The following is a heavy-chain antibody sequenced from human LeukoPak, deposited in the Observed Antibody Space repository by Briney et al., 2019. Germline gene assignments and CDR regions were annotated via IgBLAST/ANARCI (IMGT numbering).Heavy chain of an antibody. CDR3: ARGKLRFLEWFTPRAFDI. Sequence: KSGGSLRLSCAASGFTFSDYYMSWIRQAPGKGLEWVSAISGSGGSTYYADSVKGRFTISRDNAKNSLYLQMNSLRAEDTAVYYCARGKLRFLEWFTPRAFDIWGQGTMVTVSS. CDR1: GFTFSDYY. J-gene: IGHJ3*02. CDR2: ISGSGGST. D-gene: IGHD3-3*01. V-gene: IGHV3-11*04.